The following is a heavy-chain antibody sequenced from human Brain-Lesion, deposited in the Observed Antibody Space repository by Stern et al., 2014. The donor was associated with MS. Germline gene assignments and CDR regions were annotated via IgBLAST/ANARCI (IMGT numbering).Heavy chain of an antibody. D-gene: IGHD5-12*01. V-gene: IGHV5-51*03. CDR1: GYLFDDYW. Sequence: EVQLLESGAEVKKPGESLKISCEASGYLFDDYWIGWVRQMSGRGLELVAIIFPRDSNTRYSPSVQGQVTISADQSIRTPSWHWSSRKASDPAIYYCASSPATPSGYDRFDYWGQGALVTVSS. CDR2: IFPRDSNT. J-gene: IGHJ4*02. CDR3: ASSPATPSGYDRFDY.